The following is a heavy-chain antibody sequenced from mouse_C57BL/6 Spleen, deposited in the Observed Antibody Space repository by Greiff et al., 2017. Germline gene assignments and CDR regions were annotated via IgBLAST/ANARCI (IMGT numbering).Heavy chain of an antibody. J-gene: IGHJ2*01. CDR2: IYPGDGDT. V-gene: IGHV1-80*01. CDR1: GYAFSSYW. CDR3: ARGATGTNFDY. D-gene: IGHD4-1*02. Sequence: VQLVESGAELVKPGASVKISCKASGYAFSSYWMNWVKQRPGKGLEWIGQIYPGDGDTNYNGKFKGKATLTADKSSSTAYMQLSSLTSEDSAVYFCARGATGTNFDYWGQGTTLTVSS.